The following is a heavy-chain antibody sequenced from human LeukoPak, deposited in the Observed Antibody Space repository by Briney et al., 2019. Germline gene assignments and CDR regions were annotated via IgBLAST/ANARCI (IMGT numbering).Heavy chain of an antibody. V-gene: IGHV3-33*01. CDR2: IWYDGNNK. Sequence: GGSLRLSCAASRFTFNNYGMHWVRQAPGKGLEWVALIWYDGNNKYYADSVKGRFTISRDNSKNMLYLQMNSLRDEDTAVYYCARDRVGAIYYFDYWGQGTLVTVSS. CDR1: RFTFNNYG. CDR3: ARDRVGAIYYFDY. J-gene: IGHJ4*02. D-gene: IGHD1-26*01.